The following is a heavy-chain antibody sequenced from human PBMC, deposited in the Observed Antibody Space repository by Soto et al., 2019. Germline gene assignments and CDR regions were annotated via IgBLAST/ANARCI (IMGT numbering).Heavy chain of an antibody. CDR1: GGSISSSSYY. D-gene: IGHD6-19*01. Sequence: PSETLSLTCTVSGGSISSSSYYWGWIRQPPGKGLEWIGSIYYSGSTYYNPSLKSRVTISVDTSKNQFSLKLSSVTAADTAVYYCASLQCLIAVDYWGQGPRVTVSS. CDR2: IYYSGST. CDR3: ASLQCLIAVDY. J-gene: IGHJ4*02. V-gene: IGHV4-39*01.